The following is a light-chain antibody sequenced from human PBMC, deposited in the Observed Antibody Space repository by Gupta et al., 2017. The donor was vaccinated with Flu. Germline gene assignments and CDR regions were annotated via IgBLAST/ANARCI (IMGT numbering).Light chain of an antibody. Sequence: QSALTQPASVSGSPGQSITISCTGTSSDVGGYNFVAWYQQSPGKAPKLVIYDVTNRPSGVSNRFSGSKSGNTASLTISGLQAEDEADYYCSSYTNTMTLVFGGGTKLTVL. J-gene: IGLJ3*02. CDR1: SSDVGGYNF. CDR2: DVT. V-gene: IGLV2-14*01. CDR3: SSYTNTMTLV.